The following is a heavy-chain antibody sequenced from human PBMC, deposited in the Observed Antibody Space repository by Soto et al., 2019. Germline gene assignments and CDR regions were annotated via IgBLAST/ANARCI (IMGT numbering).Heavy chain of an antibody. D-gene: IGHD3-3*01. V-gene: IGHV3-11*01. CDR3: ARVGDMAYKD. J-gene: IGHJ4*02. Sequence: VPLVESGGGLVQPGGSLRLSCAASGFTFSDHYMTWIRQAPGKGLEWLSYISSSGTTIYYAESVRGRFTISRDNAKNSLYLQMNSLRVEDSAVYYCARVGDMAYKDWGQGTLVTVSP. CDR1: GFTFSDHY. CDR2: ISSSGTTI.